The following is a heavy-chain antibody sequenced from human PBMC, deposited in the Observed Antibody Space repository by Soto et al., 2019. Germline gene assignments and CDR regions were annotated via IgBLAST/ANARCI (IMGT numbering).Heavy chain of an antibody. V-gene: IGHV4-30-4*01. J-gene: IGHJ4*02. CDR1: GGSISSGDYY. D-gene: IGHD5-18*01. CDR2: IYYSGST. CDR3: ARLGYSYCYPAETDY. Sequence: SETLSLTCTVSGGSISSGDYYWSWIRQPPGKGLEWIGYIYYSGSTYYNPSLKSRVTISVDTSNNQFSLKLSSVTAADTAVSYCARLGYSYCYPAETDYWGQGTRVT.